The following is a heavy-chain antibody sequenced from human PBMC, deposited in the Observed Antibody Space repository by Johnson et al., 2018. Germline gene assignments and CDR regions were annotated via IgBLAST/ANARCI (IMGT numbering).Heavy chain of an antibody. J-gene: IGHJ4*02. V-gene: IGHV3-30*18. CDR1: GFTFSSYG. CDR3: AKPYGSGSYYNYFEY. Sequence: QVQLQESGGGVVQPGMSLRLSCAASGFTFSSYGMHWVRQAPGKGLEWVAVISYDGGNKYYADSVKGRFTIARDNSKNTLYLQMNSLRAEDTAVYYCAKPYGSGSYYNYFEYWGQGTLVTVSS. D-gene: IGHD3-10*01. CDR2: ISYDGGNK.